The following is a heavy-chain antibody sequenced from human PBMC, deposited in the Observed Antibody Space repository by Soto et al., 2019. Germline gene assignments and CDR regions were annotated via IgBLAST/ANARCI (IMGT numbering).Heavy chain of an antibody. Sequence: GASVKVSSKASGYTFTSYGMHWVRQAPGQRLEWMGWINAGNGNTKYSQKFQGRVTITRDTSASTAYMELSSLRSEDTAVYYCEGGFGGGEADSVAPWGQGTRVTASS. CDR2: INAGNGNT. CDR3: EGGFGGGEADSVAP. CDR1: GYTFTSYG. V-gene: IGHV1-3*01. D-gene: IGHD2-21*01. J-gene: IGHJ5*02.